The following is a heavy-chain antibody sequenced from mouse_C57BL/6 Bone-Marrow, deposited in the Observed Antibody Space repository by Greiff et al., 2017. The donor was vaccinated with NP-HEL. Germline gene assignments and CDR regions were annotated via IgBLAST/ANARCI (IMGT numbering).Heavy chain of an antibody. CDR3: ASDYYGTGGLYYFDY. CDR2: INPSNGGT. Sequence: QVQLQQSGTELVKPGASVKLSCKASGYTFTSYWMHWVKQRPGQGLEWIGNINPSNGGTNYNEKFKSKATLTVDKSSSTAYMQLSSLTSEDSAVYYCASDYYGTGGLYYFDYWGQGTTLTVSS. J-gene: IGHJ2*01. V-gene: IGHV1-53*01. D-gene: IGHD1-1*01. CDR1: GYTFTSYW.